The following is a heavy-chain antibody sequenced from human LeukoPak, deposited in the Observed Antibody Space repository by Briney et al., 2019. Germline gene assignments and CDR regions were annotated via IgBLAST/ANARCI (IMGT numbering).Heavy chain of an antibody. CDR1: GYTFTYYY. J-gene: IGHJ3*02. CDR3: ARDSPVAYAFNI. Sequence: VAAVTVSCKCPGYTFTYYYMHWVRQAPGQGLEWMGGINPNSGDTNYAQKFQARVTMTRDTSISTAYMELSRMRSDDTAVYYCARDSPVAYAFNIWGQGTMVTVSS. CDR2: INPNSGDT. V-gene: IGHV1-2*02. D-gene: IGHD5-12*01.